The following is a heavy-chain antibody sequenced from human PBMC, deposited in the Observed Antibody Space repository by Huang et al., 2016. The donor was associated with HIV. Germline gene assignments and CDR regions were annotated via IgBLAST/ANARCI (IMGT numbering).Heavy chain of an antibody. D-gene: IGHD3-22*01. J-gene: IGHJ4*02. CDR1: GGTFSSYA. CDR3: ARARGYYDSSVSYYFDY. CDR2: IIPIFGTA. V-gene: IGHV1-69*13. Sequence: QVQLVQSGAEVKKPGSSVKVSCKASGGTFSSYAISGVRQAPGQGLEWMGGIIPIFGTANYEQKFQGIVTSTADESTSTAYMELSSLRSEDTAVYYCARARGYYDSSVSYYFDYWGQGTLVTVSS.